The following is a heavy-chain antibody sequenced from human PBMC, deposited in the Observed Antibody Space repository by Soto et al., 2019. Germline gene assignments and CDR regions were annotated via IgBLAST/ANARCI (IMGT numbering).Heavy chain of an antibody. CDR3: ARDPVEGLGELYFDY. Sequence: QVQLVQSGAEVKKPGSSVKVSCKASGGTFSSYAISWVRQAPGQGLEWMGGIIPIFGTANYAQKFQGRVTITADESTSTAYMEMSSLRSEDTAVYYCARDPVEGLGELYFDYWGQGTLVTVSS. D-gene: IGHD3-10*01. V-gene: IGHV1-69*01. J-gene: IGHJ4*02. CDR1: GGTFSSYA. CDR2: IIPIFGTA.